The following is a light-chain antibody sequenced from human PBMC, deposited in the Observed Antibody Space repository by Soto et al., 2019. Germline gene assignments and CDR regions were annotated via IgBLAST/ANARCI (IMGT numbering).Light chain of an antibody. J-gene: IGKJ1*01. CDR3: QQYGSLGA. Sequence: EIVLTQSPGTLSLSPGERATLSGRASQSVSSSYLACYQQKPGPAPRLLIYGASSRATGIPDRFSGSGSGTDFTLTISRLEPEDFAVYYWQQYGSLGAFGQGTKVVIK. V-gene: IGKV3-20*01. CDR1: QSVSSSY. CDR2: GAS.